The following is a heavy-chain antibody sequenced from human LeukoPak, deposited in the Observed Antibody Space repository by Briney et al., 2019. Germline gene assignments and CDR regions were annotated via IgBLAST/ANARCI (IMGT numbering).Heavy chain of an antibody. D-gene: IGHD6-19*01. V-gene: IGHV3-30*02. CDR1: GFTFSSYG. CDR3: AKGLYTAVADY. J-gene: IGHJ4*02. CDR2: IRYDGSNK. Sequence: PGGSLRLSCAASGFTFSSYGMHWARQAPGKGLEWVAFIRYDGSNKYYADSVKNRFTISRDDSKNTLYLQMNSLRPEDTAVFYCAKGLYTAVADYWGQGTLVTVSS.